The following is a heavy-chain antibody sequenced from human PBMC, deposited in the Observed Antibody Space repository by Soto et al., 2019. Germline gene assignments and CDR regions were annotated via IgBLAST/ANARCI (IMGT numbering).Heavy chain of an antibody. Sequence: QVQLVQSGAEVKKPGSSVKVSCKASGGTFHNYAFNWVRQAPGQGPEWMGGIIPIIGSADYTQKFQGRVTITADESTTTAYMELTSLRSEDTAVYYCAGGDFWSDRVYYKAMDVWGQGTTVTVSS. D-gene: IGHD3-3*01. CDR3: AGGDFWSDRVYYKAMDV. V-gene: IGHV1-69*01. CDR1: GGTFHNYA. CDR2: IIPIIGSA. J-gene: IGHJ6*02.